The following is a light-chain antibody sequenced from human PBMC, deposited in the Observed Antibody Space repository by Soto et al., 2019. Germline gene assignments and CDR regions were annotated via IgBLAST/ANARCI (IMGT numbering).Light chain of an antibody. J-gene: IGKJ1*01. CDR3: QQYNSYSSWT. CDR2: DAS. V-gene: IGKV1-5*01. Sequence: DIQMTQSPSSLSASVGERVAISCRASQSLNSLLAWYQQKPGRAPKLLIYDASTLESGVPSRFSGSGSGTEFTLTISSLQTDDFATYYCQQYNSYSSWTFGQGTKVDIK. CDR1: QSLNSL.